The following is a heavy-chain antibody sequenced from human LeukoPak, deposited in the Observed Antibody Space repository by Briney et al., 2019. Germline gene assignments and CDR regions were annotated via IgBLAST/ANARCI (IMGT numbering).Heavy chain of an antibody. J-gene: IGHJ4*02. Sequence: GASVKVSCKAPGGTFSSYAISWVRQAPGQGLEWMGRIIPILGIANYAQKFQGRVTITADKSTSTAYMELSSLRSDDTALYYCARVSGITGTQSDYWGQGTLVTVSS. CDR2: IIPILGIA. D-gene: IGHD1-7*01. CDR1: GGTFSSYA. CDR3: ARVSGITGTQSDY. V-gene: IGHV1-69*04.